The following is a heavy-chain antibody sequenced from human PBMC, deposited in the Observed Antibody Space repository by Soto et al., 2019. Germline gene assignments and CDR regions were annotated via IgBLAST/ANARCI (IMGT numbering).Heavy chain of an antibody. Sequence: SETLSLTCTVSGGSISSYYWSWIRQPPGKGLEWIGYIYYSGRTNYNPSLKSRVTISVDTSKNQFSLKLSSVTAADTAVYYCARRYGDCFDYWGQGTLVTVSS. CDR3: ARRYGDCFDY. V-gene: IGHV4-59*08. J-gene: IGHJ4*02. D-gene: IGHD4-17*01. CDR1: GGSISSYY. CDR2: IYYSGRT.